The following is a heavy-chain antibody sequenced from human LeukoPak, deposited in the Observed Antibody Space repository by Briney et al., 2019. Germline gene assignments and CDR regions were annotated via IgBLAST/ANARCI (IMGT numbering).Heavy chain of an antibody. Sequence: SETLSLTCAVYDGSFSGYYWSWIRQPPGKGLEWIGEINHSGSTNYNPSLKSRVTISLDTSKSQFSLKVRYATAADTAVYYCARGLNDSWTGENYWGQGTLVTVSS. J-gene: IGHJ4*02. CDR2: INHSGST. CDR1: DGSFSGYY. CDR3: ARGLNDSWTGENY. V-gene: IGHV4-34*01. D-gene: IGHD3-3*01.